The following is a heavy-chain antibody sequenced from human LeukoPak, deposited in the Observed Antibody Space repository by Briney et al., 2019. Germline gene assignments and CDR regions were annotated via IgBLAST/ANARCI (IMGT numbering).Heavy chain of an antibody. Sequence: SETLSLTCTVSGGSMSRYYWSWIRQPAGKGLEWIGRIYTSGRTSYNPSLKSRVTISVDTSNNQFSLRLDSVTAADTAVYFCARHGGTVAINDAFDIWGQGTMVTVSS. CDR2: IYTSGRT. D-gene: IGHD1/OR15-1a*01. J-gene: IGHJ3*02. CDR3: ARHGGTVAINDAFDI. CDR1: GGSMSRYY. V-gene: IGHV4-4*07.